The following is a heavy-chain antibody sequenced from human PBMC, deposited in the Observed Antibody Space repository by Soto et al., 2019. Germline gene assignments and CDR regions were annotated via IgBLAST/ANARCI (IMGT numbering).Heavy chain of an antibody. Sequence: EVQLVESGGGLVKPRESLRVSCAASGFTFSYYSLHWVRQAPGKGLEWVSSISGSSTYIYYADRVKGRFTISRDNAKNSLYLRMDSLRAEDTAVYYCARGDGTGLYNSGWSPRYWGQGTLVTVSS. J-gene: IGHJ4*02. V-gene: IGHV3-21*04. CDR1: GFTFSYYS. D-gene: IGHD6-19*01. CDR2: ISGSSTYI. CDR3: ARGDGTGLYNSGWSPRY.